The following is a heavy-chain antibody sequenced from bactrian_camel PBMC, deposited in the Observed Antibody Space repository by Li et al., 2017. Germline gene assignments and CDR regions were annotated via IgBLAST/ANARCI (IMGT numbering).Heavy chain of an antibody. Sequence: VQLVESGGGLVQPGGSLRLSCAASGFTFSTNCMSWVRQAPGKGLEWVSTINGMTGITYYADSVKGRFTISGYDAKNTVYLQMNSLKSEDTARYYCATGLRRYSASQRGQGTQVTVS. D-gene: IGHD6*01. J-gene: IGHJ4*01. V-gene: IGHV3S40*01. CDR3: ATGLRRYSASQ. CDR1: GFTFSTNC. CDR2: INGMTGIT.